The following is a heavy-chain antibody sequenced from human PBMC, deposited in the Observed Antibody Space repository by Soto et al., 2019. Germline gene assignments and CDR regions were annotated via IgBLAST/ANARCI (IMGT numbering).Heavy chain of an antibody. CDR2: ISSSSNSI. Sequence: GGSLRLSCAASGFTFSSYSMNWVRQAPGKGLEWVSYISSSSNSIYYADSVKGRFTISRDNAKNSLYLQMNSLRAEDTAVYYCANPGDFWYYYGMDVWGQGTTVTVSS. CDR1: GFTFSSYS. J-gene: IGHJ6*02. CDR3: ANPGDFWYYYGMDV. D-gene: IGHD3-3*01. V-gene: IGHV3-48*01.